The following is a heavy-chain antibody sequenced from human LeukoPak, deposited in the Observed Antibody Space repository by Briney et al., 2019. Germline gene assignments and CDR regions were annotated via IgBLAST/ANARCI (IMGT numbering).Heavy chain of an antibody. D-gene: IGHD3-22*01. J-gene: IGHJ4*02. Sequence: KPSETLSLTCAVYGGSFSGYYWSWIRQPPGKGLEWIGEINHSGSTNYNPSLKSRVTISVDTSKNQFSLKLSSVTAADTDVYYCAILSTTYYYDSSGYKWGQGTLVTVSS. CDR1: GGSFSGYY. CDR2: INHSGST. V-gene: IGHV4-34*01. CDR3: AILSTTYYYDSSGYK.